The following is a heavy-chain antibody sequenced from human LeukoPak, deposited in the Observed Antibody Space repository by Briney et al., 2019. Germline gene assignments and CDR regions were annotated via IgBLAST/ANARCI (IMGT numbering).Heavy chain of an antibody. D-gene: IGHD4-17*01. Sequence: KPSETLSLTCAVSGVSFNDYYWSWVRHTPGKGLEWIGEINHSGYTNDSPSLKSRVTLSIDTSRKQFSLNLRSVTVADSGIYYCTRMTTGHDYWGQGTLVTV. CDR1: GVSFNDYY. CDR3: TRMTTGHDY. J-gene: IGHJ4*02. V-gene: IGHV4-34*01. CDR2: INHSGYT.